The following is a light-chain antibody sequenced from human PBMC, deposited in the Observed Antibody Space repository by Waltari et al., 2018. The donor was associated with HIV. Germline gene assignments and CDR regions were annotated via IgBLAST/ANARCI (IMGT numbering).Light chain of an antibody. CDR2: AAS. V-gene: IGKV1-39*01. Sequence: DIQMTQSPSSLSASVGDRVTITCRASQSISRYLNWYQQKLGKAPNLLIYAASSLQSGVSSRFSGSGSGTDFTLTFSSLQPEDFATYYCQQSYSAPYTFGQGTKLEIK. J-gene: IGKJ2*01. CDR1: QSISRY. CDR3: QQSYSAPYT.